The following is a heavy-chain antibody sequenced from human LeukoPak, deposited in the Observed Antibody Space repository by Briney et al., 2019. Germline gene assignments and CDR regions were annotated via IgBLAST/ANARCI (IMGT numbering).Heavy chain of an antibody. CDR2: IYYSGST. CDR1: GGSISSGGYY. D-gene: IGHD3-10*01. CDR3: ARDSYGSGSQRAFDI. V-gene: IGHV4-31*03. J-gene: IGHJ3*02. Sequence: PSQTLSLTCTVSGGSISSGGYYWSWIRQHPGKGLEWIGYIYYSGSTYYNPSLKSRVTISVDTSKNQFSLKLSSVTAADTAVYYCARDSYGSGSQRAFDIWGQGTMVTVSS.